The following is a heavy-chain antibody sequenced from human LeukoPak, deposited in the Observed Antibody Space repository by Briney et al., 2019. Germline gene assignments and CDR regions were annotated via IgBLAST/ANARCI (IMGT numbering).Heavy chain of an antibody. CDR3: AREGRKWELL. CDR2: INAGNGDT. Sequence: PGGSLRLSCAASGFTFSSYAMTWVRQAPGQRLEWMGWINAGNGDTKYSQKFQGRVTITRDTSASTAYMELSSLRSEDTAVYYCAREGRKWELLWGQGTLVTVSS. V-gene: IGHV1-3*01. CDR1: GFTFSSYA. D-gene: IGHD1-26*01. J-gene: IGHJ4*02.